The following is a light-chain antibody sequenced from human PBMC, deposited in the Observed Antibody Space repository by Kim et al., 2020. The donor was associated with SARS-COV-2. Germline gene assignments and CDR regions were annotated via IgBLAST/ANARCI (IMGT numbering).Light chain of an antibody. V-gene: IGLV3-21*04. CDR1: KIGDKR. J-gene: IGLJ3*02. CDR3: QVWDTSSDYPGV. Sequence: SYELTQPPSVSVVPGQTAGISCGGSKIGDKRVNWYQQKPGQAPILVINSDTDRPSGIPERFSGSNFGNTATLTVSRVEAGDEADYYCQVWDTSSDYPGVFGGGTQLTVL. CDR2: SDT.